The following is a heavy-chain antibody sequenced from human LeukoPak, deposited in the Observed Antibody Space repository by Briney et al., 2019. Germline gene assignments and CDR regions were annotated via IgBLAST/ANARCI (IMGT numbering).Heavy chain of an antibody. Sequence: GGSLRLSCSASGFTFSTSAMHWVRQAAGKRLEYVSSINSNGGSTYQADSVKGRFTISRDNSKNTLYLQMSSLRDEDTAVYYCVKDGPGVYDYWGQGTLVTVSS. D-gene: IGHD1-14*01. J-gene: IGHJ4*02. V-gene: IGHV3-64D*09. CDR3: VKDGPGVYDY. CDR1: GFTFSTSA. CDR2: INSNGGST.